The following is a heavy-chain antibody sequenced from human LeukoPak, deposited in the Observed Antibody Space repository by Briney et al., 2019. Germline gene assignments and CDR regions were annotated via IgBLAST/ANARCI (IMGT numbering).Heavy chain of an antibody. J-gene: IGHJ1*01. D-gene: IGHD6-13*01. V-gene: IGHV4-4*07. CDR2: IYTSGST. CDR1: GGSISSYY. Sequence: SETLSLTCTVSGGSISSYYWSWIRQPAGKGLEWIGRIYTSGSTNYNPSLKSRVTMSVDTSKNQFSLKLSSVTAADTAVYYCARDLYSSSWYSGEYFQHWGQGTLVTVSS. CDR3: ARDLYSSSWYSGEYFQH.